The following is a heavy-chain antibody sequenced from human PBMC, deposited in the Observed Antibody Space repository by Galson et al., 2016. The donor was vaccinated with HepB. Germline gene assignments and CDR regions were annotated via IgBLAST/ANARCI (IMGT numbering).Heavy chain of an antibody. Sequence: LRLSCAASGFTFSSYAMTWVRQAPGKGLEWVSTILGSGDTTYHADSVKGRFTISRDNSKDTLYLQMNSLRAEDTALYYCVRRLSGHGFDYWGQGTLVTVSS. CDR3: VRRLSGHGFDY. D-gene: IGHD6-25*01. CDR1: GFTFSSYA. J-gene: IGHJ4*02. V-gene: IGHV3-23*01. CDR2: ILGSGDTT.